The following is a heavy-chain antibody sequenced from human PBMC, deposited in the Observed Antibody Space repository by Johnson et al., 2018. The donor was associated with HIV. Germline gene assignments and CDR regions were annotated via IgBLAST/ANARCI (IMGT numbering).Heavy chain of an antibody. J-gene: IGHJ3*02. D-gene: IGHD6-13*01. Sequence: VQLVESGGGVVQPGRSLRLSCAASGFTFSSYGMHWVRQAPGKGLEWVSAISGSGGSTYYADSVKGRFTISRDNSKNTLYLQMNSLRAEDTAVYYCAGGRAAAGTAYDFDIWGQGTMVTVYS. V-gene: IGHV3-23*04. CDR3: AGGRAAAGTAYDFDI. CDR1: GFTFSSYG. CDR2: ISGSGGST.